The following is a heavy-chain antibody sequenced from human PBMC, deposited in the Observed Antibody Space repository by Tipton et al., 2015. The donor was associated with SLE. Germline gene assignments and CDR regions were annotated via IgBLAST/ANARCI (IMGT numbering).Heavy chain of an antibody. CDR1: GFTFSNYA. D-gene: IGHD1-26*01. V-gene: IGHV3-30*04. CDR2: TSYDGRNK. Sequence: SLRLSCAASGFTFSNYAVHWVRRAPGKGLEWVAVTSYDGRNKYYADTVKGRFTISRDNSTTTLYVQMNRLRVEDTAVYYCAREGGSYYGGEFDYWGHGTLVTVSS. CDR3: AREGGSYYGGEFDY. J-gene: IGHJ4*01.